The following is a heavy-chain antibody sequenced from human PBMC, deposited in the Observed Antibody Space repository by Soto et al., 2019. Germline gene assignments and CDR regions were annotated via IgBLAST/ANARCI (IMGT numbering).Heavy chain of an antibody. D-gene: IGHD3-3*01. J-gene: IGHJ6*04. V-gene: IGHV4-34*01. CDR2: IKHSGST. Sequence: SETLSLTCAVYGGSFSVYYWSWIRQPPGKGLEWIGEIKHSGSTNYNTSLKSRVTISVDTSKNQFSLKLSSVTAADTAVYYCARRRFLEWFANYYYGMDVWGEGTTVTVSS. CDR3: ARRRFLEWFANYYYGMDV. CDR1: GGSFSVYY.